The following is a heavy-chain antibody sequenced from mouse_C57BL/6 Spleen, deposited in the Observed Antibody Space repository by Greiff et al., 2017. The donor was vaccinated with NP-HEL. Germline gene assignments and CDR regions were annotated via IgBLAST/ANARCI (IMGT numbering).Heavy chain of an antibody. CDR2: INPSNGGT. CDR3: ARGGGWPTGYYYAMDY. D-gene: IGHD2-10*01. J-gene: IGHJ4*01. V-gene: IGHV1-53*01. Sequence: QVQLQQPGTELVKPGASVKLSCKASGYTFTSYWMHWVKQRPGQGLEWIGNINPSNGGTNYNEKFKSKATLTVDKSSSTAYMQLSSLTSEDSAVYYCARGGGWPTGYYYAMDYWGQGTSVTVSS. CDR1: GYTFTSYW.